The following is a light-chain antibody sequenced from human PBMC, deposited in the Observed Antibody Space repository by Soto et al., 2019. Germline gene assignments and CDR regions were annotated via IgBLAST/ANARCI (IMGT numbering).Light chain of an antibody. CDR1: QSISSTF. J-gene: IGKJ1*01. Sequence: EIVLTQSPCTLSVSPGERVTLSCRASQSISSTFLAWYQHKPGQAPRVIIYGASRRATGIPDRFSGSGSGTDFTLTISRLEPEDFALYYCQQYYSSWTFGQGTKVE. CDR2: GAS. V-gene: IGKV3-20*01. CDR3: QQYYSSWT.